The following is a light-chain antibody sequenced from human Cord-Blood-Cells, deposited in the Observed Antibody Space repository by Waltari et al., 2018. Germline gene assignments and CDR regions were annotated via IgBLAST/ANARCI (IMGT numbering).Light chain of an antibody. CDR3: QSADSSGTVV. CDR2: KDS. CDR1: ALPKQY. Sequence: SYELTQPPSVSVSPGQTARITCSGDALPKQYAYWYQQKPGQAPVLVIYKDSERPSGLPERFSGSSSVTTVTLTISGVQAEDEADYYCQSADSSGTVVFGGGTKLTVL. V-gene: IGLV3-25*03. J-gene: IGLJ2*01.